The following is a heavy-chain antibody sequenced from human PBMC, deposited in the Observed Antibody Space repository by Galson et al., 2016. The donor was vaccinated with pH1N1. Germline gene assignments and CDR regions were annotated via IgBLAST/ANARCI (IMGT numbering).Heavy chain of an antibody. D-gene: IGHD1-1*01. Sequence: SVKVSCKASGGTFSSFPISWVRQAPGQGLEWMGQIIPIFGTTNYAQKFQGRVTITTDESTSTVHMELSSLRSEDSGIYYCAREGGELNWDSFHYGLDVWGQGTTVTVSS. CDR3: AREGGELNWDSFHYGLDV. CDR2: IIPIFGTT. J-gene: IGHJ6*02. CDR1: GGTFSSFP. V-gene: IGHV1-69*05.